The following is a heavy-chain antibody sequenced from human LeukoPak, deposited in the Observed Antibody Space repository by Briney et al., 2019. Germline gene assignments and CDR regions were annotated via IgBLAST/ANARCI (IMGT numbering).Heavy chain of an antibody. V-gene: IGHV3-23*01. CDR1: GFTFSSYA. Sequence: GGSLRLSCAASGFTFSSYAMSWVRQAPGKGLEWVSAISGSGGSTHSADSVKGRFTISRDNSKNTLYLQMNSLRAEDTAVYYCAKGGQLPRGQYYYDSSGYYFDDYWGQGTLVTVSS. J-gene: IGHJ4*02. CDR2: ISGSGGST. CDR3: AKGGQLPRGQYYYDSSGYYFDDY. D-gene: IGHD3-22*01.